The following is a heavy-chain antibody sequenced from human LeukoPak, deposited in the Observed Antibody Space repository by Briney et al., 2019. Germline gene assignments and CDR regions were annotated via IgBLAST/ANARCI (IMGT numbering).Heavy chain of an antibody. CDR2: ISSSSSYM. D-gene: IGHD3-22*01. V-gene: IGHV3-21*01. Sequence: GGSLRLSCAASGFTFSSYSMNWVRQAPGKGLEWVSSISSSSSYMYYADSVKGRFTISRDNAKNSLYLQMNSLRAEDTAVYYCARDMIVETDVAFDIWGQGTMVTVSS. CDR3: ARDMIVETDVAFDI. J-gene: IGHJ3*02. CDR1: GFTFSSYS.